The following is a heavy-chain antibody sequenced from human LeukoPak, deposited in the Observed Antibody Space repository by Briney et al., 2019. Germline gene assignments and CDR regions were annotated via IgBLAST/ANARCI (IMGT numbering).Heavy chain of an antibody. CDR1: GGSFSGYY. V-gene: IGHV4-34*01. D-gene: IGHD6-13*01. CDR2: INHSGST. J-gene: IGHJ1*01. Sequence: PSETLSLTCAVYGGSFSGYYWSWIRQPPGKGLEWIGEINHSGSTNYNPSLKRRVTISVDTSKNQFSLKLSSVTAADTAVYYCARGRIAAAQKYFQHWGQGTLVTVSS. CDR3: ARGRIAAAQKYFQH.